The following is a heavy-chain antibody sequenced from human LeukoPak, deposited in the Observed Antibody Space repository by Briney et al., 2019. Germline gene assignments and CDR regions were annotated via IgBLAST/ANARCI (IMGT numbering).Heavy chain of an antibody. V-gene: IGHV3-33*01. CDR1: GFTFSSYG. CDR2: IWYDGSNK. Sequence: GRSLRLSCAASGFTFSSYGMHWVRQAPGKGLEWVAVIWYDGSNKYYADSVKGRFTISRDNSKNTLYLQMNSLRAEDTAVYYCARGRRGMAGTYSCDFWGQGTLVTVSS. D-gene: IGHD6-13*01. J-gene: IGHJ4*02. CDR3: ARGRRGMAGTYSCDF.